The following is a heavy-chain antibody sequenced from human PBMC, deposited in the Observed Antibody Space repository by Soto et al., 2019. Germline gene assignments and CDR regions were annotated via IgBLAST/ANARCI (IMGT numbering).Heavy chain of an antibody. Sequence: SETLSLTCTVSGGSISSYYWSWIRQPPGKGLEWIGYIYYGGSTNYNPSLKSRVTISVDTSKNQFSLKLSSVTAADTAVYYCAGTRGYCSGGSCPTVVDYWGQGTLVTVSS. V-gene: IGHV4-59*01. D-gene: IGHD2-15*01. CDR2: IYYGGST. CDR3: AGTRGYCSGGSCPTVVDY. J-gene: IGHJ4*02. CDR1: GGSISSYY.